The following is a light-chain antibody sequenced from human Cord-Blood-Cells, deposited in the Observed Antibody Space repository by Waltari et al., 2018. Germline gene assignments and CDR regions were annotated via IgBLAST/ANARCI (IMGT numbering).Light chain of an antibody. CDR3: QQYNSYSRT. CDR2: KAS. Sequence: DIQMTQSPSTLSASVGDRVTITGRASQSNSSWLAWYQQKPGKAPKLLIYKASSLESGVPSRFSGSGSGTEFTLTISSLQPDDFATYYCQQYNSYSRTFGQGTKVEIK. J-gene: IGKJ1*01. V-gene: IGKV1-5*03. CDR1: QSNSSW.